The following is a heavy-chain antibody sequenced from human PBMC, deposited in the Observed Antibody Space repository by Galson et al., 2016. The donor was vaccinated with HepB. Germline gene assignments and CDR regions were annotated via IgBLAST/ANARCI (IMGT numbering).Heavy chain of an antibody. J-gene: IGHJ4*02. CDR1: GFTFDTYV. V-gene: IGHV3-9*01. CDR2: ISGDSGSK. Sequence: SLRLSCAASGFTFDTYVKHWVRQVPGKGLEWVSGISGDSGSKGYASSVKGRFTISRDNAKNSLYLQMNSLRAEDTAVYYCARAYSRLGRWRLLYYFDYWGQGTLVTVSS. CDR3: ARAYSRLGRWRLLYYFDY. D-gene: IGHD2/OR15-2a*01.